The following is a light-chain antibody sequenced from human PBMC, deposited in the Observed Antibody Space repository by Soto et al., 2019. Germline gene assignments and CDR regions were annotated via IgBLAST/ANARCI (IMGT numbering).Light chain of an antibody. CDR1: QSISTW. V-gene: IGKV1-5*03. J-gene: IGKJ1*01. Sequence: DIQMTQSPSTLSASVGDRVTITCRASQSISTWLAWYQQKPGKAPKLLIYKASSLESGVPSRFSGSGSGTEFTLSISGLQPYDFATYYCQQYNGYGRFGQGTKV. CDR3: QQYNGYGR. CDR2: KAS.